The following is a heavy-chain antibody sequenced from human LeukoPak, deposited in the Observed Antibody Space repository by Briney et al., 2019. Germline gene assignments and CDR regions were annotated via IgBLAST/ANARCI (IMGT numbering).Heavy chain of an antibody. J-gene: IGHJ4*02. CDR1: GGSISRYY. D-gene: IGHD6-13*01. Sequence: SETLSLTCTVSGGSISRYYWSWIRQPPGKGLEWIGYIYYSGSTNYNPSLKSRVTISVDTSKNQFSLKLSSVTAADTAVYYCAAVPGYSSSWYVGYWGQGTLVTVSS. V-gene: IGHV4-59*01. CDR3: AAVPGYSSSWYVGY. CDR2: IYYSGST.